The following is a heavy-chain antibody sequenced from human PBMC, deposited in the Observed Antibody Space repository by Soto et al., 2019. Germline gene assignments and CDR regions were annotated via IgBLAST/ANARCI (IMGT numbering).Heavy chain of an antibody. J-gene: IGHJ4*02. CDR1: GYTFTNFG. D-gene: IGHD3-16*01. V-gene: IGHV1-18*01. CDR3: XXGGXXIDY. CDR2: ISAYNGNT. Sequence: QVHLVQSGAEVKKPGASVKVSCTASGYTFTNFGISWVRQAPGQGLEWMGWISAYNGNTNYAQKFQGRVTMTTDTSTSTAYMELRSLRSDDTXXXXXXXGGXXIDYWGQGTLVTVSS.